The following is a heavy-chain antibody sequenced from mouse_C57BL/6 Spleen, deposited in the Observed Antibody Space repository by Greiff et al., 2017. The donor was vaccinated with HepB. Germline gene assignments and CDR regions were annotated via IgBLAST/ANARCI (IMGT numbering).Heavy chain of an antibody. V-gene: IGHV3-6*01. CDR1: GYSITSGYY. J-gene: IGHJ2*01. CDR2: ISYDGSN. CDR3: ARETAQATYDY. D-gene: IGHD3-2*02. Sequence: EVQLVESGPGLVKPSQSLSLTCSVTGYSITSGYYWNWIRQFPGNKLKWMGYISYDGSNNYNPSLKNRISITRDTSKNQFFLKLNSVTTEDTATYYCARETAQATYDYWGQGTTLTVSS.